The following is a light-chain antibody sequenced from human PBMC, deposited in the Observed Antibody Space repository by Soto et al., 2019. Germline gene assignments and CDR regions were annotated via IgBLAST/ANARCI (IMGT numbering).Light chain of an antibody. Sequence: EIVMTQSPATLSVSPGERVTLSCRARQSVGSNIAWYQQKPGQGPRLLIYGASTRAAGIPARFSGSGSGTEFTLIISRLQSEDFAVYFCQQYYHRWTFGPGTKVDFK. CDR1: QSVGSN. CDR2: GAS. CDR3: QQYYHRWT. V-gene: IGKV3-15*01. J-gene: IGKJ1*01.